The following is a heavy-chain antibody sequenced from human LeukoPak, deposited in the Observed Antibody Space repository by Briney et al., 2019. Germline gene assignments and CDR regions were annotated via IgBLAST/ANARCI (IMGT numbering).Heavy chain of an antibody. CDR1: GFTFSNYY. J-gene: IGHJ4*02. CDR3: ASGGASYSYGYGEFS. D-gene: IGHD5-18*01. CDR2: ISSSSSYI. Sequence: GGSLRLSCAASGFTFSNYYMSWVRQAPGKGLEWVSSISSSSSYIYYADSVKGRFTISRDNAKNSLYLQMNSLRAEDTAVYYCASGGASYSYGYGEFSWGQGTLVTVSS. V-gene: IGHV3-21*01.